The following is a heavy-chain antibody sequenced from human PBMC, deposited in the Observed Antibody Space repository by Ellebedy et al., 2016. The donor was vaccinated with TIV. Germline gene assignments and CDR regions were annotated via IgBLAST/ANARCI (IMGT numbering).Heavy chain of an antibody. J-gene: IGHJ1*01. Sequence: PGGSLRLSCAASGFTFETYAMHWVRQAPDKGLEWVALISYDGNRKYYTDSVKGRFTVSRDNSKKNLYLQMSDLRPEDTAVYYCAREIVPHGGWYIYFQHWGQGTLVTVSS. CDR3: AREIVPHGGWYIYFQH. CDR2: ISYDGNRK. D-gene: IGHD6-19*01. CDR1: GFTFETYA. V-gene: IGHV3-30-3*01.